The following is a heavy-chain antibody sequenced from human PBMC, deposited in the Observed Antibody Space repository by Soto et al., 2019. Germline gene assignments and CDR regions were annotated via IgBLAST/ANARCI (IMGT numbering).Heavy chain of an antibody. J-gene: IGHJ5*02. CDR1: GFTFSSYA. CDR2: ISGSGGTT. Sequence: GGSLRLSCAASGFTFSSYAMSWVRQAPGKGLEWVSGISGSGGTTYYEDSVKGRFTISRDNVKDSLYLQMNSLRDEDTAVYYCARGEGDYVWGSYRWFDPWGQGTLVTVSS. V-gene: IGHV3-23*01. CDR3: ARGEGDYVWGSYRWFDP. D-gene: IGHD3-16*01.